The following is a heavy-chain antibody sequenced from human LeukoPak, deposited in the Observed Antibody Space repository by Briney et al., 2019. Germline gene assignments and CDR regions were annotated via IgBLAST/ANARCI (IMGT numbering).Heavy chain of an antibody. CDR2: MNPNSGNT. D-gene: IGHD2-21*01. V-gene: IGHV1-8*02. CDR1: GYTFTSYG. CDR3: ASFRGNVAYYYYGMDV. Sequence: GASVKVSCKASGYTFTSYGISWVRQAPGQGLEWMGWMNPNSGNTGYAQKFQGRVTMTRNTSISTAYMELSSLRSEDRAVYYCASFRGNVAYYYYGMDVWGQGTTVTVSS. J-gene: IGHJ6*02.